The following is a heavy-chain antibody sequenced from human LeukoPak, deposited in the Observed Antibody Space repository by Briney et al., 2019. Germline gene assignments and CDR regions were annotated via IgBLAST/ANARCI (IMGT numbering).Heavy chain of an antibody. CDR2: IYYSGST. V-gene: IGHV4-59*12. J-gene: IGHJ4*02. D-gene: IGHD3-16*01. CDR3: AREKGGIDY. CDR1: GGSISSYY. Sequence: SETLSLTCTVSGGSISSYYWSWIRQPPGKGLEWIGYIYYSGSTNYNPSLKSRVTISVDKSKNQFSLKLRSVTAADTAAYYCAREKGGIDYWGQGTLVTVSS.